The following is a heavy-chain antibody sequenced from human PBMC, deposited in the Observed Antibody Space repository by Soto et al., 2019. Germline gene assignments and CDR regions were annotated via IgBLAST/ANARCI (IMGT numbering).Heavy chain of an antibody. J-gene: IGHJ4*02. CDR1: GFTFSNAW. V-gene: IGHV3-15*07. CDR3: TTDHDYVWGSYVDY. Sequence: EVQLVESGGGLVKPGGSVRLSCAASGFTFSNAWMNWVRQAPGKGLEWVGRIKSKTDGGTTDYAAPVKGRFTISRDDSKNTLYLQMNSLKTEDTAVYYCTTDHDYVWGSYVDYWGQGTLVTVSS. D-gene: IGHD3-16*01. CDR2: IKSKTDGGTT.